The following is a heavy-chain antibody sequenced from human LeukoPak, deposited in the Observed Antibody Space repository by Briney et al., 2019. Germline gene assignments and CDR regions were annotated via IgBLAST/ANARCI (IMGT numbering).Heavy chain of an antibody. CDR2: IYRSGST. J-gene: IGHJ4*02. D-gene: IGHD6-19*01. CDR1: GYSISNGYY. CDR3: ARRHSSGWFYY. V-gene: IGHV4-38-2*02. Sequence: PSETLSLTCTVSGYSISNGYYWDWIRQPPGRGLKWIGNIYRSGSTSYNPSLKSRVTISVDTSKNQFSLKVNSVTAADTAVYYCARRHSSGWFYYWGQGTLVTVSS.